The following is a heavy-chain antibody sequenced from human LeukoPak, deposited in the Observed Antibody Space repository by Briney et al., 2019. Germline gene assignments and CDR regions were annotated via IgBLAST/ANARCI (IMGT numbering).Heavy chain of an antibody. CDR1: GYTFTSYG. V-gene: IGHV1-18*01. J-gene: IGHJ6*03. Sequence: ASVKVSCKASGYTFTSYGISWVRQAPGQGLEWMGWISAYNGNTNYAQKLQGRVTMTTDTSTSTAYMELRSLRSDDTAVYYCASTYNWNYGDYYYYYMDVWGKGTTVTVSS. D-gene: IGHD1-7*01. CDR2: ISAYNGNT. CDR3: ASTYNWNYGDYYYYYMDV.